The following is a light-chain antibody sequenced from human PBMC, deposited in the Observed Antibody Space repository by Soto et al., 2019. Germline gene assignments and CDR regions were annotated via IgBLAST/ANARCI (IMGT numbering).Light chain of an antibody. V-gene: IGKV3-15*01. CDR3: QQYNNWPPYT. J-gene: IGKJ2*01. CDR2: GAS. CDR1: QSVSSN. Sequence: EIVMTQSPATLSVSPGERATLSCRASQSVSSNLAWYQQKPGQAPRLLIYGASTRATGIPARFSGSGSGTDNTLTISSLKTEDFSVYYCQQYNNWPPYTFGQGTKLEIK.